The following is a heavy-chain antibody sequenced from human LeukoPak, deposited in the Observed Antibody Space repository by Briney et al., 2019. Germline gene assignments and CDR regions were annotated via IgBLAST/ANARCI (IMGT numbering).Heavy chain of an antibody. CDR2: IRYDGSNK. CDR1: GFTFSSYG. D-gene: IGHD2-15*01. V-gene: IGHV3-30*02. J-gene: IGHJ3*02. CDR3: AKRMEYCSGGSCSPYSYAFDI. Sequence: GGSLRLSCAASGFTFSSYGMHWVRQAPGKGLEWVAFIRYDGSNKYYADSVKGRFTISRDNSKNTLYLQMNSLRAEDTAVYYCAKRMEYCSGGSCSPYSYAFDIWGQGTMVTVSS.